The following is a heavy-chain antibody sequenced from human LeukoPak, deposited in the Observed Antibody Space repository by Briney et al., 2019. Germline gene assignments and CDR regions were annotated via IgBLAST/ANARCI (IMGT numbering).Heavy chain of an antibody. J-gene: IGHJ4*02. D-gene: IGHD5/OR15-5a*01. CDR3: ARLVGLSTTASY. Sequence: ASVKVSCTASGYTFIGYYLHWVRQAPGQGLELMGWINPTSGGTNYAKKVHDRVTMTRDTSINTAYMELSRLTSDDTAVYYCARLVGLSTTASYWGQGTLVIVSS. CDR1: GYTFIGYY. CDR2: INPTSGGT. V-gene: IGHV1-2*02.